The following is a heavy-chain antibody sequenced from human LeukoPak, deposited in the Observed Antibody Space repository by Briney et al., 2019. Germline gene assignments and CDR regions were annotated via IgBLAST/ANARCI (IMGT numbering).Heavy chain of an antibody. CDR1: GNTFTGYY. CDR2: INPNSGGT. CDR3: ARDVYGSGSYSSDY. Sequence: ASVKVSCKASGNTFTGYYMHWVRQAPGQGLEWMGWINPNSGGTNYAQKFQGRVTMTRDTSISTAYMELSRLRSDDTAVYYCARDVYGSGSYSSDYWGQGTLVTVSS. D-gene: IGHD3-10*01. V-gene: IGHV1-2*02. J-gene: IGHJ4*02.